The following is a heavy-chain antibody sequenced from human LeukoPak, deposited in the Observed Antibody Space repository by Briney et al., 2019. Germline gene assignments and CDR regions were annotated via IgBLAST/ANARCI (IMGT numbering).Heavy chain of an antibody. D-gene: IGHD6-6*01. CDR2: IIPIFGTA. CDR1: GGTFSSYG. V-gene: IGHV1-69*13. CDR3: ARLDEYSSSSRYYGMDV. J-gene: IGHJ6*02. Sequence: SVKVSCKASGGTFSSYGISWVRQAPGQGLEWMGGIIPIFGTANYAQKFQGRVTITADESTSTAYMELSSLRSEDTAVYYCARLDEYSSSSRYYGMDVWGQGTAVTVSS.